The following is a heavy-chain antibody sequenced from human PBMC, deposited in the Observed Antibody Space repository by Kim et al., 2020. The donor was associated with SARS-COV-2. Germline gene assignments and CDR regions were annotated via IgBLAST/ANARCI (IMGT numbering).Heavy chain of an antibody. CDR1: GLTFSSYG. CDR2: ISYDGSNK. D-gene: IGHD5-18*01. Sequence: GGSLRLSCAASGLTFSSYGMHWVRQAPGKGLEWVAVISYDGSNKYYADSVKGRFTISRDNSKNTLYLQMNSLRAEDTAVYYCAKDSSSSYSYGREAFDYWGQGTLVTVSS. CDR3: AKDSSSSYSYGREAFDY. V-gene: IGHV3-30*18. J-gene: IGHJ4*02.